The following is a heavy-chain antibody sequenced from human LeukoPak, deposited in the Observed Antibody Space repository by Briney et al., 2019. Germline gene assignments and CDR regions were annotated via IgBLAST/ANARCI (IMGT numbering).Heavy chain of an antibody. CDR1: GFTFSSYW. J-gene: IGHJ1*01. V-gene: IGHV3-74*03. Sequence: GGSLRLSCVASGFTFSSYWMHWVRQAPGKGLVWVSRINSDGSSTKCADSVKGRFTISRDNAKNTLYLQMNSLRAEDTAVYYCARGGFLVSEYFQHWGQGTLVTVSS. D-gene: IGHD3-16*01. CDR2: INSDGSST. CDR3: ARGGFLVSEYFQH.